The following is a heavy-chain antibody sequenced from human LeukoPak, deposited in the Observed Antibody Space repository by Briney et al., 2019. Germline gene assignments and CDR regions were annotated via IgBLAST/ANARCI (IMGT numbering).Heavy chain of an antibody. CDR3: ARVVRQVFDY. CDR2: ISYDGSNK. CDR1: GFTFSSYA. J-gene: IGHJ4*02. Sequence: PGGSLRLSCAASGFTFSSYAMHWVRQAPGKGLGWVAVISYDGSNKYYADSVKGRFTISRDNSKNTLYLQMNSLRAEDTAVYYCARVVRQVFDYWGQGTLVTVSS. D-gene: IGHD2-8*01. V-gene: IGHV3-30-3*01.